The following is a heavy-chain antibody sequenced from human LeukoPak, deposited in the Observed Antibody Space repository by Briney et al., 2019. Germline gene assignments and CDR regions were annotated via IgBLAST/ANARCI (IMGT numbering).Heavy chain of an antibody. CDR2: IYYSGST. CDR3: AAYDYVWGSYRFDY. Sequence: SGTLSLTCTVSGGSISSYYWSWIRQPPGKGLEWIGSIYYSGSTYYNPSLKSRVTISVDTSKNQFSLKLSSVTAADTAVYYCAAYDYVWGSYRFDYWGQGTLVTVSS. CDR1: GGSISSYY. D-gene: IGHD3-16*02. J-gene: IGHJ4*02. V-gene: IGHV4-59*05.